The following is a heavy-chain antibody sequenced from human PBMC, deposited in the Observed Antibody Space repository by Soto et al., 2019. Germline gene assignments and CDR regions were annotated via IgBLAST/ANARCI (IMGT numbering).Heavy chain of an antibody. D-gene: IGHD6-13*01. CDR1: GGSISSGGYY. Sequence: SETLSLTCTVSGGSISSGGYYWSWIRQHPGKGLEWIGYIYYSGSTYYNPSLKSRVTISVDTSKNQFSLKLSSVTAADTAVYYCARGIAAAVAWFDPWGQGTLVTVSS. J-gene: IGHJ5*02. V-gene: IGHV4-31*03. CDR3: ARGIAAAVAWFDP. CDR2: IYYSGST.